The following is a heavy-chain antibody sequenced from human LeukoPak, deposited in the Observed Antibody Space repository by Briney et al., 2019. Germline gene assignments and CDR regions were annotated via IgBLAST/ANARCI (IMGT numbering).Heavy chain of an antibody. CDR1: GFAFSSYS. Sequence: PGGSLRLSCAASGFAFSSYSMNWVRQAPGKGLEWVSYISSSSSTIYYADSVKGRFTISRDNAKNSLYLQMNSPRAEDTAVYYCARGSLGSSWYILDYWGQGTLVTVSS. D-gene: IGHD6-13*01. V-gene: IGHV3-48*01. CDR3: ARGSLGSSWYILDY. J-gene: IGHJ4*02. CDR2: ISSSSSTI.